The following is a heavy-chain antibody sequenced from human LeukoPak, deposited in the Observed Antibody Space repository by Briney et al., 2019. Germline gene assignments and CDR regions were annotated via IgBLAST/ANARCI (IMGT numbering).Heavy chain of an antibody. V-gene: IGHV3-23*01. Sequence: GGSLRLSCAASGFTFSSYAMNWVRQAPEKGLAWVSAISGSGGSAYYADSVKGRFTISRDNTKNTLYLQMNSLRAEDTAVYYCAKQAGYSSGWYDYWGQGTLVTVSS. J-gene: IGHJ4*02. CDR1: GFTFSSYA. D-gene: IGHD6-19*01. CDR2: ISGSGGSA. CDR3: AKQAGYSSGWYDY.